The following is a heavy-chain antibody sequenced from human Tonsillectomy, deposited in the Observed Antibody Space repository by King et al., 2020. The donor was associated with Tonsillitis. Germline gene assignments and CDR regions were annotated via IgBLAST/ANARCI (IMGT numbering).Heavy chain of an antibody. V-gene: IGHV1-2*02. CDR3: ARDQVQMATSYNWFDP. CDR1: GDTFTCYY. D-gene: IGHD5-24*01. CDR2: INPNSGGT. J-gene: IGHJ5*02. Sequence: QLVQSGAEVKKPGASVKVSCKASGDTFTCYYMQWVRQAPGQGLAWMGWINPNSGGTNYAQNFQGRVTMTRDTSISTAYMELSSLRSDDTAVYYCARDQVQMATSYNWFDPWGQGTLVTVSS.